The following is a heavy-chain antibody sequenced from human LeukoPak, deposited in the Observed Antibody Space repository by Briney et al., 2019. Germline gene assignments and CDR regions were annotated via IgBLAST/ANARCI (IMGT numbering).Heavy chain of an antibody. V-gene: IGHV4-38-2*02. CDR2: FYHGGST. J-gene: IGHJ6*04. D-gene: IGHD3-9*01. Sequence: PSETLSLTCTVSGYSISTGYYWDWIRQPPGKGLEWIGTFYHGGSTYYNPSLKSRVTISVDTSKKQISLKLSSVTAADTAVYYCARDVISRYFDLWGKGTTVTVSS. CDR1: GYSISTGYY. CDR3: ARDVISRYFDL.